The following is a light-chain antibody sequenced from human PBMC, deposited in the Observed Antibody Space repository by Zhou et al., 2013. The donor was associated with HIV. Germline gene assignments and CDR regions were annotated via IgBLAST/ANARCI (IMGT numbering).Light chain of an antibody. CDR3: QQYISYPLYT. V-gene: IGKV1-5*03. CDR1: QIINTW. Sequence: DIQMTQSPSTLSASVGDRVTITCRASQIINTWLAWYQQKPGKAPKLLIYKASTLQSGVPSRFSGSGSGTEFTLTISSLQPDDLATYYCQQYISYPLYTFGQGTKLEIK. J-gene: IGKJ2*01. CDR2: KAS.